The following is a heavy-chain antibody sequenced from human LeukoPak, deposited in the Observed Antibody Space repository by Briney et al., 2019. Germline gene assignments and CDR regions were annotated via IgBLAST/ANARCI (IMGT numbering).Heavy chain of an antibody. D-gene: IGHD4-17*01. Sequence: GRSLRLSCTASGFTFGDYAMSWVRQAPGKGLEWVGFIRSKAYGGTTEYAASVKGRFTISRDDSKSIAYLQMNSLKTEDTAVYYCTRLATGSAFDIWGQGTMVTVSS. CDR1: GFTFGDYA. CDR3: TRLATGSAFDI. CDR2: IRSKAYGGTT. V-gene: IGHV3-49*04. J-gene: IGHJ3*02.